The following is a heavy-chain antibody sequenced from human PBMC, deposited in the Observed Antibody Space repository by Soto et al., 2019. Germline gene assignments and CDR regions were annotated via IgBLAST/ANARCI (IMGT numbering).Heavy chain of an antibody. CDR3: ARDSASSGVFT. CDR1: GGSISSSNW. J-gene: IGHJ3*01. V-gene: IGHV4-4*02. CDR2: ISRSGTT. D-gene: IGHD6-19*01. Sequence: QVQLQESGPGLVKPSGTLSLTCAVTGGSISSSNWWTWVRQPPGEGLEWVGEISRSGTTNYKPSLKRRGSISVDKSRNEVSLNLGSVTAADTAMYYCARDSASSGVFTWGQGTRVTVSS.